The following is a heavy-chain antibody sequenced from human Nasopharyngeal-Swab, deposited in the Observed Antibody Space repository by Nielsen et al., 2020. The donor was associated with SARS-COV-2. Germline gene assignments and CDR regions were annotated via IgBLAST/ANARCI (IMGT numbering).Heavy chain of an antibody. J-gene: IGHJ4*02. CDR2: IGNRGSPI. Sequence: GESLKISCAASGFTFNDHYMTWIRQAPGKGLEWVSYIGNRGSPINYADSVKGRFTISRDSAKNSLYLQMNSLRAEDTAVYYCASAHRTYGDSGYYPLDYWGKGTLVTVSS. CDR3: ASAHRTYGDSGYYPLDY. CDR1: GFTFNDHY. V-gene: IGHV3-11*04. D-gene: IGHD3-22*01.